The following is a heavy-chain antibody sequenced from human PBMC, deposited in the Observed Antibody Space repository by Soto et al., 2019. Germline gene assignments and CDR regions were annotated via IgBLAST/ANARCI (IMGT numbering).Heavy chain of an antibody. J-gene: IGHJ4*02. CDR2: IYSGGYT. CDR1: GFTDSNNY. CDR3: ATNRGGGGY. V-gene: IGHV3-53*01. Sequence: EVQLVESGGGLIQPGGSLRLSCAVSGFTDSNNYMSWVRQAPGKGLEGVSVIYSGGYTAYGDSVKGRFTISRDNSKNTIFLKIKSLRAEDRVFFYCATNRGGGGYWGQGTLVTVSS. D-gene: IGHD7-27*01.